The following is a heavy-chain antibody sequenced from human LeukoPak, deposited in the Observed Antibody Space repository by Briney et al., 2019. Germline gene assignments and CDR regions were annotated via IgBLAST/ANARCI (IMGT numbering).Heavy chain of an antibody. CDR2: IYYSGST. D-gene: IGHD2-21*02. J-gene: IGHJ4*02. V-gene: IGHV4-34*01. Sequence: SETLSLTCAVYGGSFSGYYWSWIRQPPGKGLEWIGSIYYSGSTYYNPSLKSRVTISVDTSKNHFSLKVSSVTAADTAVYYCARHDHSDKIYCGGDCYVDYWGQGTLVTVSS. CDR3: ARHDHSDKIYCGGDCYVDY. CDR1: GGSFSGYY.